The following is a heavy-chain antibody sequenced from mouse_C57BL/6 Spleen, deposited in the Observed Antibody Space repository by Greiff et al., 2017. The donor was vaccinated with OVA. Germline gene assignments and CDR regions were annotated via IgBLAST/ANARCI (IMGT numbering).Heavy chain of an antibody. CDR2: ISSGSSTI. CDR3: ARDYYGSTYGDY. J-gene: IGHJ4*01. V-gene: IGHV5-17*01. D-gene: IGHD1-1*01. Sequence: EVQLVESGGGLVKPGGSLKLSGAASGFTFSDYGMHWVRQAPEKGLEWVAYISSGSSTIYYADTVKGRFTISRDNAKNTLFLQMTSLRSEDTAMYYCARDYYGSTYGDYWGQGTSVTVSS. CDR1: GFTFSDYG.